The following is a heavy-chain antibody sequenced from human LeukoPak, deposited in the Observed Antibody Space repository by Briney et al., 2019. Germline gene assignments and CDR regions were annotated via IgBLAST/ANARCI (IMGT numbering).Heavy chain of an antibody. D-gene: IGHD6-13*01. Sequence: PGGSLRLSCAASGFTFSSYWMNWVRQAPGKGLEWVANIKQDGSEKYYVDSVKGRFTISRDNAKNSLYLQMNSLRAEDTAVYYCARDEVRIAAATNFDYWGQGTLVTVSS. J-gene: IGHJ4*02. CDR2: IKQDGSEK. CDR1: GFTFSSYW. V-gene: IGHV3-7*01. CDR3: ARDEVRIAAATNFDY.